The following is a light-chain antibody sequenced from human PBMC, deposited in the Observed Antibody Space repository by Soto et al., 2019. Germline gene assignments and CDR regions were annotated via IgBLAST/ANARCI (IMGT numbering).Light chain of an antibody. CDR2: ATS. J-gene: IGKJ1*01. V-gene: IGKV1-39*01. Sequence: DIQMTQSPSSLSASVGDRVTITCRGSQSISTYLIWYQQKPGKAPKLLIYATSSLQSGVPSRFSGSGSGTDFTLTISSLQPEDFATYYCQQSYSTPPGTFGQGTKVDIK. CDR3: QQSYSTPPGT. CDR1: QSISTY.